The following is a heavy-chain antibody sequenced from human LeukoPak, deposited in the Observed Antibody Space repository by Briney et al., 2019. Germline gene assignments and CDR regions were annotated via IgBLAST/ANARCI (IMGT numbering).Heavy chain of an antibody. CDR2: ISWNSGSI. CDR1: GFTFDDYA. CDR3: ASHSIVVVPAGFD. J-gene: IGHJ4*02. V-gene: IGHV3-9*01. D-gene: IGHD2-2*01. Sequence: GGSLRLSCAASGFTFDDYAMHWVRHAPGKGLEWVSGISWNSGSIGYADSVKGRFTISRDNSKNTLYLQMNSLRAEDTAVYYCASHSIVVVPAGFDWGQGTLVTVSS.